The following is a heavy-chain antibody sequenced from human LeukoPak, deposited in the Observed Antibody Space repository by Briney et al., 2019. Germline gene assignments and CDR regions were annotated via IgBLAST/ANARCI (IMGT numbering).Heavy chain of an antibody. D-gene: IGHD6-6*01. Sequence: SETLSLTCTVSGGSISSGGYYWSWIRQPPGKGLEWIGYIYRSGSTYYNPSLKSRVTISVDRSKNQFSLKLSSVTAADTAVYYCAREGLAARRGALYFDYWGQGTLVTVSS. CDR3: AREGLAARRGALYFDY. V-gene: IGHV4-30-2*01. J-gene: IGHJ4*02. CDR1: GGSISSGGYY. CDR2: IYRSGST.